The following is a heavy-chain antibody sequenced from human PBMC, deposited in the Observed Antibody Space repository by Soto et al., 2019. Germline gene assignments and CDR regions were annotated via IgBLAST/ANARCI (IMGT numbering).Heavy chain of an antibody. D-gene: IGHD5-18*01. CDR3: ARARHSYDGWRGGDAFDI. CDR1: GFTFSSYA. V-gene: IGHV3-30-3*01. Sequence: PGGSLRLSCAAPGFTFSSYAMHWVRQAPGKGLEWVAVISYDGSNKYYADSVKGRFTISRDNSKNTLYLQMNSLRAEDTAVYYCARARHSYDGWRGGDAFDIWGQGTMVTVSS. CDR2: ISYDGSNK. J-gene: IGHJ3*02.